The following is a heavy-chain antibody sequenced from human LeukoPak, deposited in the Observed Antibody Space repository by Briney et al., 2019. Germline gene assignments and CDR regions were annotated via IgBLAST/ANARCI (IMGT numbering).Heavy chain of an antibody. Sequence: NASETLSLTCTVSGGSISSYYWNWIRQPPGKGLEWIGYIYYSGNTNYNPSLKSRVTISVDTSKNQFSLKLSSVTAADTAVYYCARVHSSGWYPDYWGQGTLVTVSS. J-gene: IGHJ4*02. CDR2: IYYSGNT. V-gene: IGHV4-59*08. D-gene: IGHD6-19*01. CDR3: ARVHSSGWYPDY. CDR1: GGSISSYY.